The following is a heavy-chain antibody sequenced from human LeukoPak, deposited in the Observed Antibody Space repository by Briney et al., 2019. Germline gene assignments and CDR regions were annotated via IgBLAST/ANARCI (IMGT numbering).Heavy chain of an antibody. V-gene: IGHV3-11*01. CDR2: IGSSDSII. D-gene: IGHD6-19*01. CDR1: GFTLSDLY. CDR3: GRETVAGTFDY. J-gene: IGHJ4*02. Sequence: GGSLRLSCVASGFTLSDLYMSWIRQAPGKGLEWLADIGSSDSIISYADSLRGRFTISRDYAKNSLHLQMNSLRDEDTAVYYCGRETVAGTFDYWGQGTLVTVSS.